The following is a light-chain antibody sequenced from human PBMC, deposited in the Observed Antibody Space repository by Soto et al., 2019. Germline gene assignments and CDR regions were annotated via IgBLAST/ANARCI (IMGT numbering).Light chain of an antibody. CDR3: AAWDDSLNGVV. V-gene: IGLV1-44*01. Sequence: QLVLTQPPSASGTPGQRVTISCSGSSSNIGSNTVNWYQQLPGTAPKLLIYSNNQRPSGVPDRFSGSKSGTSASLAISGHQSEDEADYYCAAWDDSLNGVVFGGGTKLTVL. J-gene: IGLJ2*01. CDR2: SNN. CDR1: SSNIGSNT.